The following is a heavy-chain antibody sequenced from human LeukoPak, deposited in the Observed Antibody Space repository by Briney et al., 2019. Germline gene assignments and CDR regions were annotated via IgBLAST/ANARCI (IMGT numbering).Heavy chain of an antibody. CDR3: ARWGGAAAGIYY. V-gene: IGHV4-59*01. Sequence: PSETLSLTCTVSGGSISSYYWSWIRQPPGKGLEWLGYIYYSGSTKYNPSLKSRISISVDTSKNQFSLKLSSVTAADTAVYYCARWGGAAAGIYYWGQGTLVTVSS. CDR2: IYYSGST. CDR1: GGSISSYY. D-gene: IGHD6-13*01. J-gene: IGHJ4*02.